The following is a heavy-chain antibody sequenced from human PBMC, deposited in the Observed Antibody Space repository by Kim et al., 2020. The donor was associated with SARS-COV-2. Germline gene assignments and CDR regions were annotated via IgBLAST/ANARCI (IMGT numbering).Heavy chain of an antibody. D-gene: IGHD3-22*01. CDR3: AKDFYRRYYDSSGYYGDFGY. V-gene: IGHV3-23*01. Sequence: RFTISRDNSKNTLYLQMNSLRAEDTAVYYCAKDFYRRYYDSSGYYGDFGYWGQGTLVTVSS. J-gene: IGHJ4*02.